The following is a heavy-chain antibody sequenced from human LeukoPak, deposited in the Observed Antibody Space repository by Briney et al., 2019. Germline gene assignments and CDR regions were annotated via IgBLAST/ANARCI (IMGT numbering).Heavy chain of an antibody. Sequence: PSETPSLTCTVSGGSISSSSYYWGWIRQPPGKGLEWIGSIYYSGSTYYNPSLKSRVTISVDTSKNQFSLKLSSVTAADTAVYYCARDLGYDSSGYYGFPYPIRDYNWFDPWGQGTLVTVSS. CDR1: GGSISSSSYY. J-gene: IGHJ5*02. V-gene: IGHV4-39*07. CDR2: IYYSGST. D-gene: IGHD3-22*01. CDR3: ARDLGYDSSGYYGFPYPIRDYNWFDP.